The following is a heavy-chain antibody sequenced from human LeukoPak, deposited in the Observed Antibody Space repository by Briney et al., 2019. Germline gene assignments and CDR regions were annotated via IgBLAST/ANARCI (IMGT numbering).Heavy chain of an antibody. CDR3: ATNILVRDIINWFDP. D-gene: IGHD3-10*01. V-gene: IGHV1-2*02. J-gene: IGHJ5*02. CDR2: INPNSGDT. CDR1: GYIFTGYY. Sequence: ASVKVSCKASGYIFTGYYMHWVRQAPGQGLEWMGWINPNSGDTNYAQKFQGRVTMTRDTSISTAYMELSRLRSDDTAVYYCATNILVRDIINWFDPWGQGTLVTVSS.